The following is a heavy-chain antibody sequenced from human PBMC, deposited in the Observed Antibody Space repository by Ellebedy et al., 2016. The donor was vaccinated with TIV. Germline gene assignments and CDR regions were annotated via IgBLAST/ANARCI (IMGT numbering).Heavy chain of an antibody. Sequence: ASVKVSCXASGYPFTSYDINWVRQATGQGLEWMGWINPDSGNTGYAQKFQGRVTMTRDTSASTAYMELNSLRSEDTAVYYCARETHFYDSRSDYPWGSWGQGTLVTVSS. CDR1: GYPFTSYD. D-gene: IGHD3-22*01. J-gene: IGHJ5*02. CDR3: ARETHFYDSRSDYPWGS. V-gene: IGHV1-8*01. CDR2: INPDSGNT.